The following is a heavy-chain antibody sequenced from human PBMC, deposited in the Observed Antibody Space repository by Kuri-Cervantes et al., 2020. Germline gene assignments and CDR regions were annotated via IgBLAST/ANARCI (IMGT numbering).Heavy chain of an antibody. J-gene: IGHJ6*03. CDR2: IRSKAYGGTT. CDR3: TRVRYCSGGSCPYYYYYYMDV. V-gene: IGHV3-49*04. CDR1: GFTFGDYA. Sequence: GGSLRLSCTASGFTFGDYAMSWVRQAPGEGLEWVGFIRSKAYGGTTEYAASVKGRFTISRDDSKSIAYLQMNSLKTEDTAVYYRTRVRYCSGGSCPYYYYYYMDVWGKGTTVTVSS. D-gene: IGHD2-15*01.